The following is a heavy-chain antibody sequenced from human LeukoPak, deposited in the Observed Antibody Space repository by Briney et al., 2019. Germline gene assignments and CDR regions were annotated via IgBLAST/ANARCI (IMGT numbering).Heavy chain of an antibody. CDR1: GFTVSSIH. CDR2: IYSGGST. CDR3: ARDLGYDSSGYYLGGVRHHYYYGMDV. J-gene: IGHJ6*02. Sequence: PGGSLRLSCAASGFTVSSIHMVWVRQAPGMGLEWVSVIYSGGSTYYADSVKGRFTISRDNSKNTLYLQMNSLRAEDTAVYYCARDLGYDSSGYYLGGVRHHYYYGMDVWGQGTTVTVSS. D-gene: IGHD3-22*01. V-gene: IGHV3-53*01.